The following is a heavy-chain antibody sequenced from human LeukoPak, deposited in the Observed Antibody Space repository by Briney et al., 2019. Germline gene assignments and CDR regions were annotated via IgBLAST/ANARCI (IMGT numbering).Heavy chain of an antibody. J-gene: IGHJ3*02. CDR1: GGSISGFY. V-gene: IGHV4-59*01. CDR2: VYYSGNT. CDR3: ARDTRDAFDI. Sequence: PSETLSLTCTVSGGSISGFYWNWIRQPPGKGLEWIGYVYYSGNTNYNPSLKSRVTISLDTSKNQFSLKLRSVTAADTAVYYCARDTRDAFDIWGPRDYGHRLF.